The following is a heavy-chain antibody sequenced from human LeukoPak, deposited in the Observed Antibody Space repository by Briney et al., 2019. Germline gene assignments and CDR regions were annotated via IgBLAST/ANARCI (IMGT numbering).Heavy chain of an antibody. Sequence: GGSLRLSCAASGFTFSSYAMHWVRQAPGKGLEWVAVISYDGSNKYYADSVKGRFTISRGNSKNTLYLQMNSLRAEDTAVYYCARDFGYGDFWSGYYAHYYYGMDVWGQGTTVTVSS. D-gene: IGHD3-3*01. V-gene: IGHV3-30-3*01. CDR2: ISYDGSNK. J-gene: IGHJ6*02. CDR3: ARDFGYGDFWSGYYAHYYYGMDV. CDR1: GFTFSSYA.